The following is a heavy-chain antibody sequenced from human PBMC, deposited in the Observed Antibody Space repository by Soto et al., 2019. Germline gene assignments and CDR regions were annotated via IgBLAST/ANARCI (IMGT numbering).Heavy chain of an antibody. Sequence: QVQLVESGGGVVQPGRSLRLSCAASGFTFSSYAMHGVRQAPGKGLEWVAVISYDGSNKYYADSVKGRFTISRDNSKNTLYLQMNSLRAEDTAVYYCARDRSRAYFQHWGQGTLVTVSS. D-gene: IGHD2-2*01. CDR3: ARDRSRAYFQH. CDR1: GFTFSSYA. J-gene: IGHJ1*01. CDR2: ISYDGSNK. V-gene: IGHV3-30-3*01.